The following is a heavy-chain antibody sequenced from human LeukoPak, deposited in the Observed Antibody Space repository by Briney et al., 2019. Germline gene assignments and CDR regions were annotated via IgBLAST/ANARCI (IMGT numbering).Heavy chain of an antibody. D-gene: IGHD6-19*01. CDR3: AKGIYSSGWSYFDY. Sequence: GGSLRLSCAASGFTFSNYAMSWVRQAAGRGLEWVSTISSRGDSTHDADSVKGRFTISRDNSKNSLYLQMNSLRAEDTAVYYCAKGIYSSGWSYFDYWGHGTLVTVSS. V-gene: IGHV3-23*01. CDR2: ISSRGDST. CDR1: GFTFSNYA. J-gene: IGHJ4*01.